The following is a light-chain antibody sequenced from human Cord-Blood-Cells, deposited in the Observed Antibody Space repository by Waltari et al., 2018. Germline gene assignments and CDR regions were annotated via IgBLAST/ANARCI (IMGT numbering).Light chain of an antibody. Sequence: QSALTQPASVSGSPGQSITISCTGTSSDVGGYNYVSWYQQNPGKAPKIMIYDVSNRPSGFSNRFSGSKSGNTASLTISGLQAEDEADYYCSSYTSSSTWVFGGGTKLTVL. CDR1: SSDVGGYNY. CDR2: DVS. J-gene: IGLJ3*02. V-gene: IGLV2-14*03. CDR3: SSYTSSSTWV.